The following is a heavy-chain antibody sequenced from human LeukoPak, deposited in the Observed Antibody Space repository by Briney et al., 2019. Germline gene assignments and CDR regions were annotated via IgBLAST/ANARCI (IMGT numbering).Heavy chain of an antibody. CDR1: GFTSSSYS. CDR2: ISSSSSYI. J-gene: IGHJ4*02. Sequence: GGSLRLSCAASGFTSSSYSMNWVRQAPGKGLEWVSSISSSSSYIYYADSVKGRFTISRDNAKNSLYLQMNSLRAEDTAVYYCARDDYYYDSSGYFLLNFDYWGQGTLVTVSS. V-gene: IGHV3-21*01. D-gene: IGHD3-22*01. CDR3: ARDDYYYDSSGYFLLNFDY.